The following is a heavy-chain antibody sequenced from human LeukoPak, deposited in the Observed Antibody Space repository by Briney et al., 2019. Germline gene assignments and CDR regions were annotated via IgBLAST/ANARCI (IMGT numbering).Heavy chain of an antibody. CDR3: AKEPRDYCSSTSCPHWFDS. CDR1: GFTFNNYA. D-gene: IGHD2-2*01. V-gene: IGHV3-23*01. J-gene: IGHJ5*01. Sequence: SGGSLRLSCAASGFTFNNYAMSWVRQAPGKWLEWVSAISASGGTTYYADSVKGRFTISRDNSENTLFLQMNRLRAEDTSVYYCAKEPRDYCSSTSCPHWFDSWGQGTMVTVSS. CDR2: ISASGGTT.